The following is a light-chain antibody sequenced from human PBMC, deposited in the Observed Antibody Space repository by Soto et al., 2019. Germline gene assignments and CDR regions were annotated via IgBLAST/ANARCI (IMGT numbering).Light chain of an antibody. CDR3: QQYNNWPPLT. CDR1: QSVSSN. CDR2: GAS. J-gene: IGKJ4*01. V-gene: IGKV3-15*01. Sequence: EIVMTQSPATLSVSPGERATLSRRASQSVSSNLAWYQQKPGQAPRLLIYGASTRATGIPARFSGSGSGTEFTLTISSLQSEDFAVYYCQQYNNWPPLTFGGGTMVDIK.